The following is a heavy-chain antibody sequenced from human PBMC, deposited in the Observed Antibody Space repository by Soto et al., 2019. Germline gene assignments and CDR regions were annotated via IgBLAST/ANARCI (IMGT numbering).Heavy chain of an antibody. CDR3: ARDSGYGAGSSVNHYLDC. J-gene: IGHJ4*01. Sequence: PGGSLRLSCAASGFTFSDLYMTWIRQAPGKGLEWVSYISGGGETIYYADSVKGRFTVSRDNARKSLYLQMDSLRAEDTAVYYCARDSGYGAGSSVNHYLDCWGHGTRVTVS. D-gene: IGHD3-10*01. CDR1: GFTFSDLY. CDR2: ISGGGETI. V-gene: IGHV3-11*04.